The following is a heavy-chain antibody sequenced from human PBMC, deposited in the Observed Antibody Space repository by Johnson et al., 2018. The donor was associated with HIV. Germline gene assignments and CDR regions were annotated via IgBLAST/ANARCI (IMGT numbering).Heavy chain of an antibody. J-gene: IGHJ3*02. D-gene: IGHD6-13*01. CDR2: IRWKSGSR. CDR3: AKDILAAAGSDAFDI. V-gene: IGHV3-9*01. Sequence: VQLLESGGGLIQPGRSLRLSCAASGFTFDDYAMHWVRHAPGKGLEWGQGIRWKSGSRGYADWVKGRIAISRDNAKNYLYQQMNSLRAEDTALYYCAKDILAAAGSDAFDIWGQGTMVTVSS. CDR1: GFTFDDYA.